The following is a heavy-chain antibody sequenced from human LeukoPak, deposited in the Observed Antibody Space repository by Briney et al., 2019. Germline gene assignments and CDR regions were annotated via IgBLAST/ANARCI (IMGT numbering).Heavy chain of an antibody. Sequence: GGSLRLSCAASGFTFSSYSMNWVRQAPGKGLEWVSSISSSSSYIYYAGSVKGRFTISRDNAKNSLYLQMNSLRAEDTAVYYCARAPAAVVDYWGQGTLVTVSS. CDR1: GFTFSSYS. CDR2: ISSSSSYI. D-gene: IGHD2-2*01. J-gene: IGHJ4*02. V-gene: IGHV3-21*01. CDR3: ARAPAAVVDY.